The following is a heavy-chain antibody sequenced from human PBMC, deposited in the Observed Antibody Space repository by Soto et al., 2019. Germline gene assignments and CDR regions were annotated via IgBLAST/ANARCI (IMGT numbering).Heavy chain of an antibody. CDR2: INHSGST. CDR3: AREVIHRYDFWSGYPVNPFFDY. CDR1: AGFFSRYY. Sequence: PENLPHPNTVHAGFFSRYYWSWIRQPPGKRLEWIGEINHSGSTNYNPSLKSRVTISVDTSKTKFYLKLSSVTAEDTAVYYCAREVIHRYDFWSGYPVNPFFDYWGQGTLVT. D-gene: IGHD3-3*01. J-gene: IGHJ4*02. V-gene: IGHV4-34*01.